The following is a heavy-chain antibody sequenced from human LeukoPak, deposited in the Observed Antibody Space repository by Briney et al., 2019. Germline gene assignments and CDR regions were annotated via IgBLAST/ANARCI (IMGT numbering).Heavy chain of an antibody. CDR2: INPNSGGT. D-gene: IGHD1-26*01. CDR3: ARVFGRQLPDY. V-gene: IGHV1-2*02. J-gene: IGHJ4*02. Sequence: GASVKVSCKASGYTFSCYYMHWVRQAPGQGLEWMGWINPNSGGTNYAQKFQGRVTMTRDTSITTAYMELSRLRSDDTAVYYCARVFGRQLPDYWGQGTLVTVSS. CDR1: GYTFSCYY.